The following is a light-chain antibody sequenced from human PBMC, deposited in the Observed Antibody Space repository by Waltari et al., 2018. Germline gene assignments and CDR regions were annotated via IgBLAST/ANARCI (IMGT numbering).Light chain of an antibody. Sequence: DIQMTQSPSSVSASVGDRVPIPCRASQDISSWLAWYQQKPGQAPRLLIYAVSILHSGVPSRFSGSGSGTDFTLTITSLQPEDFAIYYCQQGDGFHPITFGQGTRLE. V-gene: IGKV1-12*01. CDR3: QQGDGFHPIT. CDR1: QDISSW. CDR2: AVS. J-gene: IGKJ5*01.